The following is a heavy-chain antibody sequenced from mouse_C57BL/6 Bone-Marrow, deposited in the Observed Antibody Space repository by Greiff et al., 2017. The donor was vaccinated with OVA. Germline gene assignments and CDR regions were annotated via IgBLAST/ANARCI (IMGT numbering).Heavy chain of an antibody. CDR2: ISNGGGST. CDR1: GFTFSDYY. D-gene: IGHD2-4*01. J-gene: IGHJ3*01. CDR3: ARSRLRRGAWFAY. Sequence: EVQLVESGGGLVQPGGSLKLSCAASGFTFSDYYMYWVRQTPEKRLEWVAYISNGGGSTYYPDTVKGRFTISRDNAKNTLYLQMSRLKSEDTAMYYCARSRLRRGAWFAYWGQGTLVTVSA. V-gene: IGHV5-12*01.